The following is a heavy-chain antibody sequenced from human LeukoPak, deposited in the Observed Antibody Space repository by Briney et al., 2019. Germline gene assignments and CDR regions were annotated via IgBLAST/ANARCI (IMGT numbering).Heavy chain of an antibody. V-gene: IGHV3-7*03. CDR1: DSTLSSHG. CDR2: INHNGNVN. D-gene: IGHD3-16*01. J-gene: IGHJ6*02. CDR3: ARGGGLDV. Sequence: GGSLRLSCVVSDSTLSSHGMHWVRQAPGKGLEWVASINHNGNVNYYVDSVKGRFTISRDNAKNSPYLQMSNLRAEDTAVYFCARGGGLDVWGQGATVTVSS.